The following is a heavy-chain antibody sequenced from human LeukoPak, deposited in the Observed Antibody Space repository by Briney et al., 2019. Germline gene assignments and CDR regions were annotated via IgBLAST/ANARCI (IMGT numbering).Heavy chain of an antibody. V-gene: IGHV4-34*01. J-gene: IGHJ4*02. D-gene: IGHD3-10*01. CDR2: INHSGSI. CDR1: GGSFSGYY. Sequence: PSETLSLTCAVYGGSFSGYYWSWIRQPPGKGLEWIGEINHSGSINYNPSLKSRVTISVDTSKNQFSLKLSSVTAADTAVYYCARGGDMVRGVIPLDYWGQGTLVTVSS. CDR3: ARGGDMVRGVIPLDY.